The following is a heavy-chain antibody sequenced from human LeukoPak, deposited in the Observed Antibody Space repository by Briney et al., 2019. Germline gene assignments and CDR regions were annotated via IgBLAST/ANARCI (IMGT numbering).Heavy chain of an antibody. CDR1: GGSFSGYY. J-gene: IGHJ4*02. V-gene: IGHV4-34*01. CDR3: ARQARRIDY. CDR2: INHSRST. Sequence: SETLSLTCAVYGGSFSGYYWSWIRQPPGKGLEWIGEINHSRSTNYNPSLKSRVTISVDTSKNQFSLKLSSVTAADTAVYYCARQARRIDYWGQGTLVTVSS. D-gene: IGHD6-6*01.